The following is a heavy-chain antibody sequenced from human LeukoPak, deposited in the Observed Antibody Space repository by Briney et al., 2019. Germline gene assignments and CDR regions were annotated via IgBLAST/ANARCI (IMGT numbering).Heavy chain of an antibody. Sequence: GGSLRLSCAASGFTFSSYGMHWVRQAPGKGLEWVSGIGGSGGSTYYADSVKGRFTISRDNSKNTLYLQVNSLRAEDTAIYYCAKHTSPYNRGLDSWGQGTLVTVSS. V-gene: IGHV3-23*01. J-gene: IGHJ4*02. CDR2: IGGSGGST. D-gene: IGHD1-1*01. CDR3: AKHTSPYNRGLDS. CDR1: GFTFSSYG.